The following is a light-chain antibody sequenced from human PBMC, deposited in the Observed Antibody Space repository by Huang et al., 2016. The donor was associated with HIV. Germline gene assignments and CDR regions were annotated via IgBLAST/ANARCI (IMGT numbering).Light chain of an antibody. J-gene: IGKJ1*01. V-gene: IGKV3-11*01. CDR3: QQRNNWPPWT. CDR2: AAS. CDR1: QSIGSY. Sequence: EIVLTQSPATLSLSPGEGATLSCRASQSIGSYLAWYQQRPGQAPRLLIDAASIRATGIPARFSGRGSGTDFTLTISSLEPEDFAVYYCQQRNNWPPWTFGQGTKVELK.